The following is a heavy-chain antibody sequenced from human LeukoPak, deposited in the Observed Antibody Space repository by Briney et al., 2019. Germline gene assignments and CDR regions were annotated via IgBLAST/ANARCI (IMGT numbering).Heavy chain of an antibody. J-gene: IGHJ4*02. CDR1: GGTFSSYA. Sequence: ASVKVSCKASGGTFSSYAISWVRQAPGQGLEWMGGIIPIFGTANYAQKFQGRVTITADESTSTAYMELSSLRSDDTAVYYCAMVGRSSGYYWGQGTLVTVSS. V-gene: IGHV1-69*13. CDR2: IIPIFGTA. D-gene: IGHD3-22*01. CDR3: AMVGRSSGYY.